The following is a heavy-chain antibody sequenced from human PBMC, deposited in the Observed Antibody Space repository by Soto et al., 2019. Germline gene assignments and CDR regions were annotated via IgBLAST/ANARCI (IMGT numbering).Heavy chain of an antibody. Sequence: GGSLRLSCAASGFTFDDYAMHWVRQAPGKGLEWVSGISWNSGSIGYADSVKGRFTISRDNAKNTLYLEMSSLRAEDTAVYYCATGSGWYSPDYWGQGTLVTVSS. J-gene: IGHJ4*02. CDR3: ATGSGWYSPDY. V-gene: IGHV3-9*01. D-gene: IGHD6-19*01. CDR1: GFTFDDYA. CDR2: ISWNSGSI.